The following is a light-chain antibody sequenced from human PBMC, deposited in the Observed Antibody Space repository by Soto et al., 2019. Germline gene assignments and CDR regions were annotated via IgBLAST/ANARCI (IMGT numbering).Light chain of an antibody. CDR3: QQLNSYPLT. CDR2: KAS. J-gene: IGKJ1*01. Sequence: DIQMTQSPSTLSPSLGDRVPLTCRASQSISSWLAWYQQKPGKAPNLLIYKASSLESGVPSRFSGSGSGTEFTLTISSLQPEDFATYYCQQLNSYPLTFGQGTKVDIK. V-gene: IGKV1-5*03. CDR1: QSISSW.